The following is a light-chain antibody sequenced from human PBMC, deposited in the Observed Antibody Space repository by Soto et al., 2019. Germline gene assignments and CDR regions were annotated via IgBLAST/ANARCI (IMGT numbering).Light chain of an antibody. J-gene: IGLJ1*01. CDR1: SSNIGAGYD. V-gene: IGLV1-40*01. Sequence: QSVLTQPPSVSGAPGQRVTISCTGSSSNIGAGYDVHWYQRLPGTAPKVLIYSNNNRPSGVPDRFSGSKSGTSASLAITGLQAEDEADYYCQSYDSSLSGSYVFGTGTNLTVL. CDR2: SNN. CDR3: QSYDSSLSGSYV.